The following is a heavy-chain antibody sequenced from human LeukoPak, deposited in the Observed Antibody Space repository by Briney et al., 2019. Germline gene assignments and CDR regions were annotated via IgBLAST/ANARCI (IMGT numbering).Heavy chain of an antibody. Sequence: SGPTLVKPTQTLTLTCTFSGFSLSTSGVGVGWIRQPPGKALEWLALIYWDDDKRYSPSLKSRLTITKDTSKNQVVLTMTNMDPVDTATYYCAHRQLGYSYGTYFDYWGQGTLVTVSS. CDR3: AHRQLGYSYGTYFDY. CDR1: GFSLSTSGVG. D-gene: IGHD5-18*01. V-gene: IGHV2-5*02. J-gene: IGHJ4*02. CDR2: IYWDDDK.